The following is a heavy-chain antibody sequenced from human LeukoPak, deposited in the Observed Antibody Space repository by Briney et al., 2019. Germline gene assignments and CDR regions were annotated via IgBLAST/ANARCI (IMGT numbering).Heavy chain of an antibody. CDR2: ISGGGST. Sequence: PGRSLRLSCTGSGFTLGDYGMSWVRQAPGKGLEWVSAISGGGSTYYADSVKGRFTISRDNSKNTLYLQMNSLRAEDTAIYYCAKRRADYYGSGRGLNYFDYWGQGTLVTVSS. D-gene: IGHD3-10*01. CDR3: AKRRADYYGSGRGLNYFDY. V-gene: IGHV3-23*01. J-gene: IGHJ4*02. CDR1: GFTLGDYG.